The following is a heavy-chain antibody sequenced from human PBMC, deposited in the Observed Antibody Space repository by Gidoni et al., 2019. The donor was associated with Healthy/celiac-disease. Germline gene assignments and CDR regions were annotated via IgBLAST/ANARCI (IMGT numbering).Heavy chain of an antibody. J-gene: IGHJ5*02. V-gene: IGHV4-39*01. CDR2: ST. D-gene: IGHD6-19*01. Sequence: STYYNPSLKSRVTISVDTSKNQFSLKLSSVTAADTAVYYCARHVEALYSSGVNWFDPWGQGTLVTVSS. CDR3: ARHVEALYSSGVNWFDP.